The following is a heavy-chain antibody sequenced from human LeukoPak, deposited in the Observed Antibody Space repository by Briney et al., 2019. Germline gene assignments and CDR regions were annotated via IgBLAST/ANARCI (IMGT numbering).Heavy chain of an antibody. CDR3: AKQAQERDGYRSFDY. V-gene: IGHV3-9*01. Sequence: GGSLRLSCAASGFTFDDYAMHWVRQAPGKGLEWVSGISWNSGSIGYADSVKGRFTISRDNAKNSLYLQMNSLRAEDTALYYCAKQAQERDGYRSFDYWGQGTLVTVSS. J-gene: IGHJ4*02. CDR2: ISWNSGSI. D-gene: IGHD5-24*01. CDR1: GFTFDDYA.